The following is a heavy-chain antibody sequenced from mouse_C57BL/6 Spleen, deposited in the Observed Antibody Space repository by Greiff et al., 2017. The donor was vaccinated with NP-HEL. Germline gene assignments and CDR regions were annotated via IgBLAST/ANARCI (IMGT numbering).Heavy chain of an antibody. V-gene: IGHV1-52*01. D-gene: IGHD1-1*01. Sequence: QVQLQQPGAELVTPGSSVKLSCKASGYTFTSYWMHWVKQRPIQGLEWIGNIDPSDSETHYNQKFKDKATLTVDKSSSTAYMQLSSLTSEDSAVYYCARCTTVGYYFDYWGQGTTLTVSS. CDR2: IDPSDSET. CDR3: ARCTTVGYYFDY. CDR1: GYTFTSYW. J-gene: IGHJ2*01.